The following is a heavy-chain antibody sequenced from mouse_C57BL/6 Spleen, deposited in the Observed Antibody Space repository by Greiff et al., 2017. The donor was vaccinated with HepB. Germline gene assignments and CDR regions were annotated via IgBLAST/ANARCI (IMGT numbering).Heavy chain of an antibody. D-gene: IGHD1-1*01. CDR1: GYTFTDYY. V-gene: IGHV1-26*01. CDR2: INPNNGGT. J-gene: IGHJ1*03. Sequence: EVQLQQSGPELVKPGASVKISCKASGYTFTDYYMNWVKQSHGKSLEWIGDINPNNGGTSYNQKFKGKATLTVDKSSSTAYMELRSLTSEDSAVYYCARWGTTRWYFDVWGTGTTVTVSS. CDR3: ARWGTTRWYFDV.